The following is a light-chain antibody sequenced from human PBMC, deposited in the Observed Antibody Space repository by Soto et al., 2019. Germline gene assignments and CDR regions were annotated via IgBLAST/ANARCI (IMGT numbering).Light chain of an antibody. J-gene: IGKJ4*01. CDR1: HSVCII. V-gene: IGKV3-15*01. CDR3: QQYQSLT. CDR2: GAT. Sequence: EVVMTQSPATLSVSPGERATLSCRASHSVCIIFAWYQQKPGPAPRLLIHGATTRATGIPARFSGSGSGTEFTLTIGSLQSEDFAVYYCQQYQSLTFGGGTKVDIK.